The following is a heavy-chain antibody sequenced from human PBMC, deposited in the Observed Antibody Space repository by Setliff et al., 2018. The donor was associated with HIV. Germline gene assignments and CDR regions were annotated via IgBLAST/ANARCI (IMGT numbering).Heavy chain of an antibody. CDR2: INPNNGGT. J-gene: IGHJ6*02. D-gene: IGHD4-4*01. Sequence: RASVKVSCKASGYTFTGYYVHWVRQAPGQGLEWMGRINPNNGGTNYAQKFQGRVTMTRDTSISTAYMELNRLRSDDTAVYYCARDDEMGTVTEHYYYGMGVWGQGTTVTVSS. V-gene: IGHV1-2*06. CDR3: ARDDEMGTVTEHYYYGMGV. CDR1: GYTFTGYY.